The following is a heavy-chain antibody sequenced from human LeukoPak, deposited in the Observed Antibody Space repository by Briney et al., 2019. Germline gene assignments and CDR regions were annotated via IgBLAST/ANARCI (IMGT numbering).Heavy chain of an antibody. CDR3: ARTACSGNSCYSFYDY. J-gene: IGHJ4*02. CDR2: ISTSGSTQ. Sequence: PGGSLRLSCAASGISISDHEVNWVRQAPGKGLEWVAYISTSGSTQYYVDSVEGRFTVSREYSKNSLILQMDSLRADDTAVYYCARTACSGNSCYSFYDYWGPGSLVTVPS. V-gene: IGHV3-48*03. CDR1: GISISDHE. D-gene: IGHD2-15*01.